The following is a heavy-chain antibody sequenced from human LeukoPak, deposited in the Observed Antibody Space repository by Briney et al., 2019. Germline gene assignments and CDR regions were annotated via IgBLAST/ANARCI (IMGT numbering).Heavy chain of an antibody. J-gene: IGHJ4*02. D-gene: IGHD6-6*01. CDR3: ARDARKFSTSNGGDY. CDR1: GYTFITYC. V-gene: IGHV1-18*01. Sequence: ASVKVSCKPSGYTFITYCISWVRQAPAQGLEWMGWISAYNGNTNYAEKFQGRVTMTTDTSTSTAYMELRSLRSDDTAVYSCARDARKFSTSNGGDYWGQGTLVTVSS. CDR2: ISAYNGNT.